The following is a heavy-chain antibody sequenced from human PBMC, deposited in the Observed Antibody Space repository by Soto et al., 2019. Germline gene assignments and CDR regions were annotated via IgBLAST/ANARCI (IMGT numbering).Heavy chain of an antibody. CDR2: IIPIIGTA. J-gene: IGHJ4*02. CDR1: GGTCSSNA. V-gene: IGHV1-69*06. Sequence: QVKLVQSGAEVKKPGASVKVSCKASGGTCSSNAISWVRQAPGPGLAWMGGIIPIIGTANYAQKFQGRVTITADKSTSTAYMELGSLRSEDTAVYYCARAGRSHMYYFDYWGQGTLVTVSS. CDR3: ARAGRSHMYYFDY.